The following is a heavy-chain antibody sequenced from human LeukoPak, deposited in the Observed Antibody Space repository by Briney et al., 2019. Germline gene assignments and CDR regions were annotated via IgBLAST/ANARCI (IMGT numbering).Heavy chain of an antibody. V-gene: IGHV5-51*01. CDR1: GYSFTTYW. J-gene: IGHJ4*02. Sequence: GESLKISCKGSGYSFTTYWIGWVRQMPGKGLEWMGIIYPDDSDTRYSPSFQGQVTISADESINTASLQWSSRKASDTAMYDCARLALGDYVDYWGQGTLVTVS. CDR2: IYPDDSDT. CDR3: ARLALGDYVDY. D-gene: IGHD2-15*01.